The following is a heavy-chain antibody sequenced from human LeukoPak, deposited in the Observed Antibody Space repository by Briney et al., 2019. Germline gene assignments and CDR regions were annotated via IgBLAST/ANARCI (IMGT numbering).Heavy chain of an antibody. Sequence: GESLKISCKGSGYSFTSYWIGWVRQMPGKGLEWMGIIYPADSDIRKSPSFQGQVTISADKSISTAYLQWSSLKASDTAMYYCAREGYDSSGRGAFDVWGQGTMVTVSS. D-gene: IGHD3-22*01. CDR2: IYPADSDI. CDR1: GYSFTSYW. J-gene: IGHJ3*01. V-gene: IGHV5-51*01. CDR3: AREGYDSSGRGAFDV.